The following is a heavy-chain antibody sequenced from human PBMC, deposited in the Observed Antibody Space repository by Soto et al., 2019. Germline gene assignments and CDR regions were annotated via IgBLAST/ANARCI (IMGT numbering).Heavy chain of an antibody. J-gene: IGHJ4*02. Sequence: QVQLQESGPGLVKPSETLSLTCDVFGGSVSNNNWWSWVRQSPGEGLEWIGEIHHGGSTNYNPSLKSRVTISVDKSKNQFFLKVRSVTAADTAVYYCTKNSAYALDYWGRGVLVTVSS. D-gene: IGHD5-12*01. V-gene: IGHV4-4*02. CDR2: IHHGGST. CDR3: TKNSAYALDY. CDR1: GGSVSNNNW.